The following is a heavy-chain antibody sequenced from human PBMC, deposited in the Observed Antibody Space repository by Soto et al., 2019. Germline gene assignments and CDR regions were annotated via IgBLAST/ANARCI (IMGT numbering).Heavy chain of an antibody. CDR1: GGSISSSSYY. CDR2: IYYSGST. CDR3: GRLEGLATISYYFDY. D-gene: IGHD3-9*01. J-gene: IGHJ4*02. Sequence: PSETLSLTCTVSGGSISSSSYYWGWIRQPPGKGLEWIGSIYYSGSTYYNPSLKSRVTISVDTSKNQFSLKLSSVTAADTAVYYCGRLEGLATISYYFDYWGQGALVTVS. V-gene: IGHV4-39*01.